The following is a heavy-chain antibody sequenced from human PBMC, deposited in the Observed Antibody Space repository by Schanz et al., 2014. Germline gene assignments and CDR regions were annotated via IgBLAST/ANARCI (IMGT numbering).Heavy chain of an antibody. D-gene: IGHD3-22*01. Sequence: VQLVESGGGVVQPGRSLRLSCAAYGFTLSSYAMHWVRQAPGKGLEWVSTIYASGATYYADSVKRRFTISRDISKNTLHLQVTSLRAEDTAVYYCARVHHYDPSGWGYFDYWGQGALVTVSS. CDR1: GFTLSSYA. CDR3: ARVHHYDPSGWGYFDY. CDR2: IYASGAT. V-gene: IGHV3-66*01. J-gene: IGHJ4*02.